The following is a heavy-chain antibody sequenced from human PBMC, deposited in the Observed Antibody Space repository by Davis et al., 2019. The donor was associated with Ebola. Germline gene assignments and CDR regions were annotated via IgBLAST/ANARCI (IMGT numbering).Heavy chain of an antibody. CDR1: GFTFSSYA. D-gene: IGHD3-10*01. CDR3: ARSGSSYYLGYFDY. CDR2: ISYDGSNK. J-gene: IGHJ4*02. Sequence: GESLKISCAASGFTFSSYAMHWVRQAPGKGLEWVAVISYDGSNKYYADSVKGRFTISRDNSKNTLYLQMNSLRAEDTAVYYCARSGSSYYLGYFDYWGQGTLVTVSS. V-gene: IGHV3-30-3*01.